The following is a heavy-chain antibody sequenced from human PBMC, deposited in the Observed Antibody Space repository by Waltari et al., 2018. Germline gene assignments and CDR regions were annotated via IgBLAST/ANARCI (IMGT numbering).Heavy chain of an antibody. CDR1: GGSISSSSYY. J-gene: IGHJ4*02. Sequence: QLQLQESGPGLVKPSETLSLTCTVSGGSISSSSYYWGWIRQPPGKGLEWIGSIYYSGSTYYNPSLKSRVTISVDTSKNQFSLKLSSVTAADTAVYYCARLAQLWTENDYWGQGTLVIVSS. CDR2: IYYSGST. CDR3: ARLAQLWTENDY. V-gene: IGHV4-39*01. D-gene: IGHD5-18*01.